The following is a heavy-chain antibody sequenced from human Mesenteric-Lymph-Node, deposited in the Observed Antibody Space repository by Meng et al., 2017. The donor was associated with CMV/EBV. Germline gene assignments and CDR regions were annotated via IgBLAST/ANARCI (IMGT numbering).Heavy chain of an antibody. V-gene: IGHV1-2*02. J-gene: IGHJ3*01. CDR3: ARLPNTPTVDDL. CDR1: GYTFTGRF. CDR2: IDPHSGDT. D-gene: IGHD2-15*01. Sequence: ASVKVSCKAFGYTFTGRFIHWVRQAPGQGLEWLGWIDPHSGDTNYAPKFQGRITLTRDTSIGTAYMELSRLISDDTAFYYCARLPNTPTVDDLWGQGTMVTVSS.